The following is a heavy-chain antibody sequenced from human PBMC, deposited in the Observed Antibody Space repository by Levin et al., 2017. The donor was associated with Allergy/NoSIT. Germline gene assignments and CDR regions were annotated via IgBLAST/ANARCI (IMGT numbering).Heavy chain of an antibody. Sequence: LSLTCAASGVTFSSYWMAWVRQAPGKGLEWVANIQPDGTKKYYVDSVKGRFTISRDNAKNSLYLQMNTLRAEDTAVYYCATSAAGLDYWGQGTLVTVSS. J-gene: IGHJ4*02. D-gene: IGHD6-13*01. V-gene: IGHV3-7*01. CDR2: IQPDGTKK. CDR3: ATSAAGLDY. CDR1: GVTFSSYW.